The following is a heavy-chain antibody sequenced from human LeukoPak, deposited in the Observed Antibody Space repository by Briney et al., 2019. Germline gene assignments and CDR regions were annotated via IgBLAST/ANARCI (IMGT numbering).Heavy chain of an antibody. CDR2: IHSRGSTT. V-gene: IGHV3-11*01. Sequence: GGSLRLSCAASGFTFSDYYMSWIRQAPGKGLEWISYIHSRGSTTYYADSVKGRFTISRDNAKNSLYLQMNSLRAEDTAVYYCAKGVVVAPDVTPFDYWGQGTLVTVSS. D-gene: IGHD2-2*01. CDR3: AKGVVVAPDVTPFDY. CDR1: GFTFSDYY. J-gene: IGHJ4*02.